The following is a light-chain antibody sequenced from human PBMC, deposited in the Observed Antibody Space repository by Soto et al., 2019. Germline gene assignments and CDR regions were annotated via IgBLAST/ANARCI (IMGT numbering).Light chain of an antibody. CDR1: QSVFSS. J-gene: IGKJ1*01. Sequence: EIVMTQSPATLSVSPGERATLSCRASQSVFSSLAWYQQKPGQAPRLLIYGAATRATGIPDRFSGSGSGTDFTLTISRLEPEDFAVYYCQQYGSSPRTFGQGTKVDI. CDR3: QQYGSSPRT. CDR2: GAA. V-gene: IGKV3-20*01.